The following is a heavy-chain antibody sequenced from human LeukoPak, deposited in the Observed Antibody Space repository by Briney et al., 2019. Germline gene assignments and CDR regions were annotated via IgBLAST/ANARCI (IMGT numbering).Heavy chain of an antibody. CDR3: ARDWYDILTGYPTTNFDY. J-gene: IGHJ4*02. D-gene: IGHD3-9*01. CDR2: IYYSGST. V-gene: IGHV4-39*07. Sequence: PSETLSLTCTVSGGSISSSSYYWGWIRQPPGKGLEWIGSIYYSGSTYYNPSLKSRVTISVDTSKNQFSLKLSSVTAADTAVYYCARDWYDILTGYPTTNFDYWGQGTLVTVSS. CDR1: GGSISSSSYY.